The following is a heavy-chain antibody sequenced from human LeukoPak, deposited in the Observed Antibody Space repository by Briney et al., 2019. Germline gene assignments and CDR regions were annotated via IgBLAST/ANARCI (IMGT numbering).Heavy chain of an antibody. CDR2: IYYSGST. D-gene: IGHD3-9*01. J-gene: IGHJ5*02. CDR1: GGSISSYY. Sequence: SETLSLTCTVSGGSISSYYWSWIRQPPGKGLEWIGYIYYSGSTNYNPSLKSRVTISVDTSKNQFSLKLSSVTAADTAVYYCARGSYDILTGYYEPNWFDPWGQGTLVTVS. CDR3: ARGSYDILTGYYEPNWFDP. V-gene: IGHV4-59*01.